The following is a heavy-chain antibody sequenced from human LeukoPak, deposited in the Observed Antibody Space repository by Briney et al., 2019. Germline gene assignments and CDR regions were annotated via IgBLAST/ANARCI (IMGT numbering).Heavy chain of an antibody. Sequence: PSETLSLTCAVYDGSFSGYYWSWIRQPPGKGLEWIGEINHSGSTNYNPSLKSRVTISVDTSKNQFSLKLSSVTAADTAVYYCAREGGSSWYLWFAPWAQGTLVTVSS. V-gene: IGHV4-34*01. CDR1: DGSFSGYY. J-gene: IGHJ5*02. CDR2: INHSGST. D-gene: IGHD6-13*01. CDR3: AREGGSSWYLWFAP.